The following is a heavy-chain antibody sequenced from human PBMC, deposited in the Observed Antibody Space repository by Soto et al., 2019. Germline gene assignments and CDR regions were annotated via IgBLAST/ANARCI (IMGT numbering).Heavy chain of an antibody. V-gene: IGHV4-59*01. CDR3: ARGYGAYDSSGYYYGAFDI. J-gene: IGHJ3*02. CDR2: IYYSGST. D-gene: IGHD3-22*01. CDR1: GGSISSYY. Sequence: SETLSLTCTGSGGSISSYYWSWIRQPPGKGLEWIGYIYYSGSTNYNPSLKSRVTISVDTSKNQFSLKLSSVTAADTAVYYCARGYGAYDSSGYYYGAFDIWGQGTMVTVSS.